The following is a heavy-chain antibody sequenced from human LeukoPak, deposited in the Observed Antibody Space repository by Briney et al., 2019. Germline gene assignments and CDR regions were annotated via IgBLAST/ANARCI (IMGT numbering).Heavy chain of an antibody. V-gene: IGHV3-23*01. Sequence: PGGSLRLSCAASGFTFSSNAMSWVRQAPGQGLKWVSTISTDSLNTYYADSVKGRFTISRDNSKSTLYLQMNSLRAEDTAIYYCAKHTYSGWYYGYWGQGTLVTVSS. CDR2: ISTDSLNT. D-gene: IGHD6-19*01. J-gene: IGHJ4*02. CDR3: AKHTYSGWYYGY. CDR1: GFTFSSNA.